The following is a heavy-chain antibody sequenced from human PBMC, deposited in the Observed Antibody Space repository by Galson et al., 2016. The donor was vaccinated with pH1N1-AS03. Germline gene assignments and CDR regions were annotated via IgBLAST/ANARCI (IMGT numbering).Heavy chain of an antibody. CDR1: GGTFTSYT. D-gene: IGHD1/OR15-1a*01. J-gene: IGHJ5*02. CDR2: FIPILGMA. V-gene: IGHV1-69*04. CDR3: ARDRRNTPGSNDWLDP. Sequence: QSGAEVKKPGESLKISCKASGGTFTSYTFSWVRQAPGQGLEWMGRFIPILGMANYAEKFQDRVAITADTSPRTGSMELSSLRTDDAAVYYCARDRRNTPGSNDWLDPWGQGTLVTVSS.